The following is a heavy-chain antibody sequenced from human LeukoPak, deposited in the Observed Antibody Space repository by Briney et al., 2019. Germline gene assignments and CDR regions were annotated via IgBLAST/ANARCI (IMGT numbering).Heavy chain of an antibody. V-gene: IGHV1-69*05. J-gene: IGHJ4*02. CDR2: IIPIFGTA. Sequence: GASVKVSCKASGGTFSSYAISWVRQAPGQGLEWMGGIIPIFGTANYAQEFQGRVTITTDESTSTAYMELSSLRSEDTAVYYCAKTDDSSGYYYVGSFDYWGQGTLVTVSS. D-gene: IGHD3-22*01. CDR1: GGTFSSYA. CDR3: AKTDDSSGYYYVGSFDY.